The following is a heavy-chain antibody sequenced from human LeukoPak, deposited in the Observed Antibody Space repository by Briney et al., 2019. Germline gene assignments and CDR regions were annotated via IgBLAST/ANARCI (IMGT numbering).Heavy chain of an antibody. Sequence: GASVKVSCTASGFTVTNYHMHWVRQAPGQGLEWVGLIKGTGDSPDYAQKFQGRVTVTCDTSTNTAYLELRSLKLEDTAVYYCARAPASTLDFWGQGTLVTVSS. CDR2: IKGTGDSP. CDR3: ARAPASTLDF. CDR1: GFTVTNYH. D-gene: IGHD2-2*01. V-gene: IGHV1-46*01. J-gene: IGHJ4*02.